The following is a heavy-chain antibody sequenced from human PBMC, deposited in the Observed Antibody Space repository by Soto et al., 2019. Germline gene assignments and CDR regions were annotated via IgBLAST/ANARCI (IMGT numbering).Heavy chain of an antibody. J-gene: IGHJ5*02. D-gene: IGHD5-18*01. CDR1: GFTFSSYW. V-gene: IGHV3-7*03. CDR2: IKQDGSEK. Sequence: GGSLRLSCAASGFTFSSYWMSWVRQAPGKGLEWVANIKQDGSEKYYVDSVKGRFTISRDNAKNSLYLQMNSLRAEDTAVYYCARERQLWLQYWFDPWGQGTMVTVSS. CDR3: ARERQLWLQYWFDP.